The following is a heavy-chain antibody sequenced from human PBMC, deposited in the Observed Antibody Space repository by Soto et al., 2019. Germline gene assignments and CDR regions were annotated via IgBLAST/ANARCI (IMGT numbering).Heavy chain of an antibody. CDR2: IIPIFGTA. CDR3: ARGPPDWFLTYNWFDP. CDR1: GGTFSSYA. Sequence: SVKVSCKASGGTFSSYAISWVRQAPGQGLEWMGGIIPIFGTANYAQKFQGRVTITADESTSTAYMELSSLRSEDTAVYYCARGPPDWFLTYNWFDPWGQGTLVTVS. V-gene: IGHV1-69*13. D-gene: IGHD3-9*01. J-gene: IGHJ5*02.